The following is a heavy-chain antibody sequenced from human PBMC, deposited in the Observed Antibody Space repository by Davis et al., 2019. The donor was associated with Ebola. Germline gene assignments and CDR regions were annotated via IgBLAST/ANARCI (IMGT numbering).Heavy chain of an antibody. CDR1: GFTVSSNY. V-gene: IGHV3-21*01. CDR3: ARETQPYYYYYGMDV. D-gene: IGHD6-13*01. J-gene: IGHJ6*02. CDR2: ISSSSSYI. Sequence: GGSLRLSCAASGFTVSSNYMSWVRQAPGKGLEWVSSISSSSSYIYYADSVKGRFTISRDNAKNSLYLQMNSLRAEDTAVYYCARETQPYYYYYGMDVWGQGTTVTVSS.